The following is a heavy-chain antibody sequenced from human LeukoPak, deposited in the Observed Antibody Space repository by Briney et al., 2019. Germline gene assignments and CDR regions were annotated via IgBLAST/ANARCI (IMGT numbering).Heavy chain of an antibody. CDR2: INQDGSEK. J-gene: IGHJ4*02. V-gene: IGHV3-7*03. Sequence: GGSLRLSCAVSGFTFSSSWVTWVRQAPGKGLEWVANINQDGSEKYYLDSVKGRFTISRDNAKNFLFLDMNSLRVEDTAFYHCARKGVGGELGGFDYWGQGTLVTVSS. CDR1: GFTFSSSW. D-gene: IGHD3-16*01. CDR3: ARKGVGGELGGFDY.